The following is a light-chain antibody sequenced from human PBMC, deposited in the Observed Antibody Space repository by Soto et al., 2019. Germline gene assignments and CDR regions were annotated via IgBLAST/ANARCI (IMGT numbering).Light chain of an antibody. CDR3: SSYTSDSSYV. V-gene: IGLV2-14*02. CDR1: SSNVGNYNL. Sequence: QSALTQPASVSGSPGQSITISCTGTSSNVGNYNLVSWYQHHPGKAPKLIIYEVSKRPSGVSNRFSASKSGNTASLFISGLQAEDEADYYCSSYTSDSSYVFGSGTKVTVL. J-gene: IGLJ1*01. CDR2: EVS.